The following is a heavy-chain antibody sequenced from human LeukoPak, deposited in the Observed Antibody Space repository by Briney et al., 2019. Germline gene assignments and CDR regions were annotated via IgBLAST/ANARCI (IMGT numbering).Heavy chain of an antibody. V-gene: IGHV3-20*04. J-gene: IGHJ4*02. Sequence: GGSLRLCCAASGFTFDDYGMSWVRQAPGKGLEWVSGINWNGGSTGYADSVKGRFTISRDNAKNSLYLQMNSLRAEDTALYYCARHYYDILRYYFDYWGQGTLVTVSS. D-gene: IGHD3-9*01. CDR3: ARHYYDILRYYFDY. CDR2: INWNGGST. CDR1: GFTFDDYG.